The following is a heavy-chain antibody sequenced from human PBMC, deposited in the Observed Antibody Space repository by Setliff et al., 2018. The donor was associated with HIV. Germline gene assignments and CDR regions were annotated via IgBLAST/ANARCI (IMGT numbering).Heavy chain of an antibody. CDR1: GDSVSSASYY. V-gene: IGHV4-61*01. CDR3: ARGSKGGFFDY. D-gene: IGHD3-16*01. Sequence: SETLSLTCTVSGDSVSSASYYWSWVRQPPEKRLELIGFIHYSGSTNYNPSLKSRVTISVDVSKNQFSLKLSSVTAADTAVYYCARGSKGGFFDYWGQGTLVTVSS. J-gene: IGHJ4*02. CDR2: IHYSGST.